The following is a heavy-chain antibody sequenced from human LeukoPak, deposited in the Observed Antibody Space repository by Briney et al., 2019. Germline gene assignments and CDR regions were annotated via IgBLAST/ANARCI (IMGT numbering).Heavy chain of an antibody. J-gene: IGHJ5*02. CDR3: ASAGDYFSGWDP. Sequence: GGSLRLSCAASGFTFSSYSMNWVRQAPGKGLEWVSSISSSSSYIYYADSVKGRFTISRDNAKNSLYLQMNSLRAEDTAVYYCASAGDYFSGWDPWGQGTLVTVSS. V-gene: IGHV3-21*01. D-gene: IGHD1-26*01. CDR2: ISSSSSYI. CDR1: GFTFSSYS.